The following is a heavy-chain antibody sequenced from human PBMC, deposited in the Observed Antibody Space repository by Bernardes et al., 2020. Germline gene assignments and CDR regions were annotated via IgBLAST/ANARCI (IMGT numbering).Heavy chain of an antibody. CDR1: GFTFSSYS. J-gene: IGHJ4*02. V-gene: IGHV3-21*01. CDR2: ISSSSSYI. CDR3: ARGEYLPYYFDY. Sequence: GGSLRVCCAASGFTFSSYSMNWVRQAPGKGLEWVSSISSSSSYIYYADSVKGRFTISRDNAKDSLYLQMHSLRAEDTAVYYCARGEYLPYYFDYWGQGTLVTVSS.